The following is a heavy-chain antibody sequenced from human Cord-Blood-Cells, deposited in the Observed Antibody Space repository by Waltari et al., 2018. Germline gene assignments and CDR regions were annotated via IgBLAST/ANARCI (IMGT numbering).Heavy chain of an antibody. J-gene: IGHJ5*02. D-gene: IGHD6-13*01. V-gene: IGHV1-8*01. CDR2: MNPNSGNT. Sequence: QVQLVQSGAEVKKPGASVKVSCKASGYTFTSYDINWVRPATGQGLEWMGWMNPNSGNTGYAQKFQGRVTMTRNTSISTAYMELSSLRSEDTAVYYCARGLAWSSSSRYNWFDPWGQGTLVTVSS. CDR3: ARGLAWSSSSRYNWFDP. CDR1: GYTFTSYD.